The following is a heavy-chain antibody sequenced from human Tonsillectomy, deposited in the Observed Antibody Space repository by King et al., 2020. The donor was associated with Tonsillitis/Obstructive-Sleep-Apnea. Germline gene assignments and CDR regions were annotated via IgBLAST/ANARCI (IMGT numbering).Heavy chain of an antibody. D-gene: IGHD3-16*01. V-gene: IGHV3-48*03. Sequence: VQLVESGGGLVQPGGSLRLSCAASGFIFNSYEMTWVRQAPGKGLEWVSYISSRGNTIYYADSVKGRFTISRDNAKNSLYLQMNSLRAEDTAVYYCASGGRLPLPDYWGQGTLVTVSS. CDR2: ISSRGNTI. CDR3: ASGGRLPLPDY. J-gene: IGHJ4*02. CDR1: GFIFNSYE.